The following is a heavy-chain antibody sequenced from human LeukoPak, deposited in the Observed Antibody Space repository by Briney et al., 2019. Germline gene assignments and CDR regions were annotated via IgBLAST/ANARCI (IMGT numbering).Heavy chain of an antibody. V-gene: IGHV4-59*01. CDR2: ISYSGST. Sequence: SQTLSLTCTVSGGATTSDYRSWVRQRPGKGLEWIWYISYSGSTTYTPPLKSRVTISVDTCTNNCSPKLSPVTAADTGVYYFARVYSSYDFWSGPDESRSFDLWGRGTLVTVSS. J-gene: IGHJ2*01. CDR3: ARVYSSYDFWSGPDESRSFDL. D-gene: IGHD3-3*01. CDR1: GGATTSDY.